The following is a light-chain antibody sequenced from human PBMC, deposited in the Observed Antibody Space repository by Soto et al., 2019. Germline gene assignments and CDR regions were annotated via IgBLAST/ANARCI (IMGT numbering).Light chain of an antibody. J-gene: IGKJ4*01. CDR1: RGISHY. V-gene: IGKV1-17*03. CDR3: LQHNTYPLS. CDR2: GAS. Sequence: DIQMTQSPSAMSASVGDRVTITCRASRGISHYLAWFQQRPGKVPKRLIYGASTLESGVPSRFSGSGSGTEFTRTISSLQPEDFATYYCLQHNTYPLSFGGGTKVAMK.